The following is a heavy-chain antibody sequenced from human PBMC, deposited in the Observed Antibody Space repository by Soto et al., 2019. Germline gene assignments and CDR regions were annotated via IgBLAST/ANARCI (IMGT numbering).Heavy chain of an antibody. CDR1: GITLESYW. V-gene: IGHV3-74*01. J-gene: IGHJ5*02. D-gene: IGHD3-10*01. Sequence: EVRLVESGGGLVQPGGSLRLSCAVSGITLESYWMHWVRQSPGKWLVWVARISGDGNITDYAGFVGGGFTMSRDNARDTVFLQMDSLRAEDTSVYYCARSIGRGVYPWGQGTLVIVSS. CDR2: ISGDGNIT. CDR3: ARSIGRGVYP.